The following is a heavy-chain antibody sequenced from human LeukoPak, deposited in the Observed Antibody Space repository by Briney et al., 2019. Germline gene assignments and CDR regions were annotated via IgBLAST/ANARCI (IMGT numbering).Heavy chain of an antibody. CDR2: INPSGGST. J-gene: IGHJ5*02. CDR3: ARQGLYYYGSGSYNWFVP. V-gene: IGHV1-46*01. D-gene: IGHD3-10*01. CDR1: GYTFTSYY. Sequence: ASVKVSCKASGYTFTSYYMHWVRQAPGQGLEWMGIINPSGGSTSYAQKFQGRVTMTRDMDTSTVYMELSSLRSEDTAVYYCARQGLYYYGSGSYNWFVPWGQGTLVTVSS.